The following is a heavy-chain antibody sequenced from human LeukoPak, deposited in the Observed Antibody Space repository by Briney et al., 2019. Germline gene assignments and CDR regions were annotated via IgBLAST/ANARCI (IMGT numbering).Heavy chain of an antibody. CDR3: ANIGILTGYLWGYDY. CDR2: ISGSGGST. J-gene: IGHJ4*02. CDR1: GFTFSSYA. V-gene: IGHV3-23*01. Sequence: GGSLRLSCAASGFTFSSYAMSWVRQAPGKGLEWVSAISGSGGSTYYADSVKVRFTISRDNSKNTLYLQMNSLRAEDTAVYYCANIGILTGYLWGYDYWGQGTLVTVSS. D-gene: IGHD3-9*01.